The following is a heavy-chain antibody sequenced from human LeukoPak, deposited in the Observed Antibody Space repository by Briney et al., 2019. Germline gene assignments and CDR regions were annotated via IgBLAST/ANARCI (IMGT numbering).Heavy chain of an antibody. CDR2: ISWNSGSI. D-gene: IGHD7-27*01. CDR3: AKDTNWGANYYFDY. Sequence: PGRSLRLSCAASGFTFDDYAMHWVRQAPGKGLEWVSGISWNSGSIGYADSVKGRFTISRDNAKNSLYLQMNCLRAEDTALYYCAKDTNWGANYYFDYWGQGTLVTVSS. V-gene: IGHV3-9*01. J-gene: IGHJ4*02. CDR1: GFTFDDYA.